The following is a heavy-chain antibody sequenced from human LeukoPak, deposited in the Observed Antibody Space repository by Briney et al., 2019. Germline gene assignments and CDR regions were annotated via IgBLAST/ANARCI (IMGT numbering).Heavy chain of an antibody. Sequence: GGSLRLSCAASGFTFSNYDIHWVRQATGKGLEWVSVIGTAGDTCYPGSVKGRFTIFRENAKNSLYLQVNSLRAGDTAVYYCARGLGGADYWGQGTLVTVSS. CDR3: ARGLGGADY. CDR1: GFTFSNYD. V-gene: IGHV3-13*01. J-gene: IGHJ4*02. CDR2: IGTAGDT. D-gene: IGHD2-21*01.